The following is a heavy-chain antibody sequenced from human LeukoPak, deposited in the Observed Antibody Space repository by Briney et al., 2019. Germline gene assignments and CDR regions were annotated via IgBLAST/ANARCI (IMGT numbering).Heavy chain of an antibody. D-gene: IGHD3-9*01. CDR3: ARVARGYDILTGYYYYMDV. V-gene: IGHV1-18*01. CDR1: GYTFTSYG. Sequence: GASVKVSCKASGYTFTSYGISLVRQAPGQGLEWMGWISAYNGNTNYAQKLQGRVTMTTDTSASTAYMELRSLRSDDTAVYYCARVARGYDILTGYYYYMDVWGKGTTVTVSS. CDR2: ISAYNGNT. J-gene: IGHJ6*03.